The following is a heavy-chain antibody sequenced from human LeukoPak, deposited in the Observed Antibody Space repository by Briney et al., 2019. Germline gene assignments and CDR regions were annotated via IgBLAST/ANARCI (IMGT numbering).Heavy chain of an antibody. Sequence: GGSLRLSCAASGFTFSSYAMSWVRQAPGKGLEWVSAISGNGGSTYYADSVKGRFTISRDNSKNTLYLQMNSLRAEDTAVYYCAKSSGYYYYYGMDVWGQGTTVTVSS. CDR2: ISGNGGST. CDR1: GFTFSSYA. J-gene: IGHJ6*02. CDR3: AKSSGYYYYYGMDV. D-gene: IGHD1-26*01. V-gene: IGHV3-23*01.